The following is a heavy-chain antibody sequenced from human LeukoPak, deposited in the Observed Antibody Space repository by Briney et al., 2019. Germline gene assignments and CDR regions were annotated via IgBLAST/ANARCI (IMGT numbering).Heavy chain of an antibody. CDR3: ARXWAGYYYGSGSLPLLGYMDV. D-gene: IGHD3-10*01. Sequence: SETLSLTCAVYGGSFSGYYWSWIRQPPGKGLEWIGEINHSGSTNYNPSLKSRVTISVDTSKNQFSLNLSSVAAADTAVYYCARXWAGYYYGSGSLPLLGYMDVWGKGTTVTVSS. CDR2: INHSGST. V-gene: IGHV4-34*01. J-gene: IGHJ6*03. CDR1: GGSFSGYY.